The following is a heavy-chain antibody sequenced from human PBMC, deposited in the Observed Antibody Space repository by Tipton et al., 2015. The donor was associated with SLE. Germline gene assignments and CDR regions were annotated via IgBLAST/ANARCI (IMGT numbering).Heavy chain of an antibody. CDR1: GFSFSDYE. J-gene: IGHJ3*01. D-gene: IGHD5-12*01. V-gene: IGHV3-48*03. CDR3: ATSNSGFHTGGAFDF. Sequence: SLRLSCAASGFSFSDYEFNWVRQAPGEGLEWVSYINSGGDTRYADSVRGRLSTSRDNSKNTLYLHMNSLRPEDTALYYCATSNSGFHTGGAFDFWGQGTMVTVSS. CDR2: INSGGDTR.